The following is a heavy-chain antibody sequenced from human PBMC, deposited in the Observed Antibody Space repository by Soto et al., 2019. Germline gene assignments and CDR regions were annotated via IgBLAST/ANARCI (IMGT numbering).Heavy chain of an antibody. CDR1: GFTFSSYG. CDR2: IWYDGSNK. CDR3: ATDRFYNGGGLGYCSSTSCYDLFDY. V-gene: IGHV3-33*01. J-gene: IGHJ4*02. D-gene: IGHD2-2*01. Sequence: GGSLRLSCAASGFTFSSYGMHWVRQAPGKGLEWVAVIWYDGSNKYYADSVKGRFTISRDNSKNPLYLQMNSLRAEDTAVYYCATDRFYNGGGLGYCSSTSCYDLFDYWGQGTLVTVSS.